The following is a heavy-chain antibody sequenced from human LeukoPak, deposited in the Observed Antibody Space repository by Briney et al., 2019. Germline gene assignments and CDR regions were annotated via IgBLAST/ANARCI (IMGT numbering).Heavy chain of an antibody. CDR3: ARGVNNYGYGFYFDY. CDR2: LYYSEST. D-gene: IGHD5-18*01. Sequence: ASETLSLTCTVSGNSVSGYYWTWVRQPPGKGLEWIGYLYYSESTNYNPSLKSRVTISVDTSKNQFSLKLTSVTAADTAVYFCARGVNNYGYGFYFDYWGQGTLVTVSS. J-gene: IGHJ4*02. V-gene: IGHV4-59*02. CDR1: GNSVSGYY.